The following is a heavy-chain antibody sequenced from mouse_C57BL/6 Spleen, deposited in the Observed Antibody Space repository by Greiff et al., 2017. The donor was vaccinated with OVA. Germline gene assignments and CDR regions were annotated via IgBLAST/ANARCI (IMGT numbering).Heavy chain of an antibody. CDR1: GFSLTSYG. Sequence: VKLVESGPGLVQPSQSLSITCTVSGFSLTSYGVHWVRQPPGKGLEWLGVIWSGGSTDYYAAFISRLSISKDNSKSQVFFKMNSLQADDAAIYYCARKGEGYAMDYWGQGTSVTVSS. J-gene: IGHJ4*01. V-gene: IGHV2-4*01. CDR2: IWSGGST. CDR3: ARKGEGYAMDY.